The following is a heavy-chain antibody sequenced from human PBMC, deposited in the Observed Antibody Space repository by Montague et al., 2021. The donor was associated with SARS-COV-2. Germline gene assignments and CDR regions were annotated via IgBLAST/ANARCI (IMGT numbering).Heavy chain of an antibody. V-gene: IGHV4-4*02. Sequence: SETLSLTCVVSGASVTSPNWWSWVRQAPGKGLEWIGEINHRGTINYNPSLKSRVTISVDKSKNNFFLRLSSVTAADTAIYFCARDADMDVFGSYFDDWGQGTLVTVTS. CDR3: ARDADMDVFGSYFDD. J-gene: IGHJ4*02. D-gene: IGHD3-9*01. CDR1: GASVTSPNW. CDR2: INHRGTI.